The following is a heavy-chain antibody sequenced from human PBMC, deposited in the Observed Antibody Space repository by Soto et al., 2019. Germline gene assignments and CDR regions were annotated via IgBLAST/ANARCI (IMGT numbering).Heavy chain of an antibody. D-gene: IGHD6-13*01. V-gene: IGHV1-3*01. J-gene: IGHJ1*01. Sequence: QVQLVQSGAEVKKPGASVKVSCKASGYTFTNYAIHWVRQAPGQRLEWMGWINAGSGNTKYSPRFEGRVSITRDTSASTAYMEVSSLTSEDTAVYYCACEQQLATFQHWGQGTLVTVSS. CDR2: INAGSGNT. CDR3: ACEQQLATFQH. CDR1: GYTFTNYA.